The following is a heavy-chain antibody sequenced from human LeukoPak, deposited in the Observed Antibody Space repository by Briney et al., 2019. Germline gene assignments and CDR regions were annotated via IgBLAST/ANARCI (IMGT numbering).Heavy chain of an antibody. J-gene: IGHJ4*02. CDR3: AKDQSGTYYTFDY. D-gene: IGHD1-26*01. CDR2: IRYDGSNK. CDR1: GFTFSSYG. V-gene: IGHV3-30*02. Sequence: GGSLRLSCAASGFTFSSYGMHWVRQAPGKGLEWVAFIRYDGSNKSYADSVKGRSTISRDNSKNTLYLQMNSLRAEDTAVYYCAKDQSGTYYTFDYWGQGTLVTVSS.